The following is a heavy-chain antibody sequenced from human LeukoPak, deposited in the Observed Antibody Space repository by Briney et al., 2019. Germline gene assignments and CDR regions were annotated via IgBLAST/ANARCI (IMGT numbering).Heavy chain of an antibody. D-gene: IGHD2-2*01. V-gene: IGHV5-10-1*01. CDR3: ARRPYCSSTSCPERGYERYYYGMDV. Sequence: GESLKISCKGSGYSFTSYWISWVRQMPGKGLEWMGRIDSSDSYTNYSPSFQGHVTISADKSISTAYLQWSSLKASDTAMYYCARRPYCSSTSCPERGYERYYYGMDVWGQGTTVTVPS. CDR1: GYSFTSYW. CDR2: IDSSDSYT. J-gene: IGHJ6*02.